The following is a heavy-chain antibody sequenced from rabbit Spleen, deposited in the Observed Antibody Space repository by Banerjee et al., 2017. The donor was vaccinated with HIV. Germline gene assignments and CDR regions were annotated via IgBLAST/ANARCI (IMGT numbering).Heavy chain of an antibody. CDR3: ARDLTDVIGWNFGW. CDR1: GFDLNTYG. D-gene: IGHD4-1*01. V-gene: IGHV1S47*01. Sequence: QEQLVESGGGLVQPGGSLKLSCKASGFDLNTYGVSWVRQAPGKGLEWIAYIDPVFGATYYATWVNGRFTISSQNAQNTLYLQLNSLTAADTATYFCARDLTDVIGWNFGWWGPGTLVTVS. CDR2: IDPVFGAT. J-gene: IGHJ6*01.